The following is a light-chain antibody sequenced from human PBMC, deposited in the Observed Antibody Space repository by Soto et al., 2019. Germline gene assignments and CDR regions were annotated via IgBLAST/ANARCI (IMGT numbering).Light chain of an antibody. CDR3: QQYDDWLRLT. J-gene: IGKJ4*01. CDR1: QSVSSSY. CDR2: GAS. V-gene: IGKV3-20*01. Sequence: IVLTQSPGTLSLSPGERATLSCRASQSVSSSYLAWYQQKPGQAPRLLIYGASSRATGIPDRFSGSGSGTEFTLTISSLQSEDFAVYFCQQYDDWLRLTFGGGTNVDI.